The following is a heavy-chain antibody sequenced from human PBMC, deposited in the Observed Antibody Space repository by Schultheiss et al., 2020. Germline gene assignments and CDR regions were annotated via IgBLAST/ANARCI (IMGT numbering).Heavy chain of an antibody. V-gene: IGHV3-15*01. CDR2: IKSKTDGGTT. CDR3: TTGEHDFWSGYNY. J-gene: IGHJ4*02. CDR1: GFTFSNAW. Sequence: GGSLRLSCAASGFTFSNAWMSWVRQAPGKGLEWVGRIKSKTDGGTTDYAAPVKGRFTISRDDSKNTLYLQMNSLKTEDTAVYYCTTGEHDFWSGYNYWGQGTLVTVPS. D-gene: IGHD3-3*01.